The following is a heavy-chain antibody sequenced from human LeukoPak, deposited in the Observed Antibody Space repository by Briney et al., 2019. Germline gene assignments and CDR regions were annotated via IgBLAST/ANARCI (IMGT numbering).Heavy chain of an antibody. V-gene: IGHV1-46*01. J-gene: IGHJ4*02. D-gene: IGHD2-8*02. CDR2: INPTGSST. CDR1: GYTFTNYY. CDR3: AREESGGYFDY. Sequence: ASVKVSCKASGYTFTNYYMRWVRQAPGQGLEWMGLINPTGSSTNYAQKFRGRVTMTRDTSTTTVYMELSSLRSEDTAVYYCAREESGGYFDYWGQGTLVTVSS.